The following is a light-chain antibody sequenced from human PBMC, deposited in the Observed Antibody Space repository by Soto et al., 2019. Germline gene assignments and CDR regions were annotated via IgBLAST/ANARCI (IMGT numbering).Light chain of an antibody. Sequence: DIQMTQSPSTLSASVGDRVTIACRASQTINDWLAWYQQKPGKAPKLLIYRASNLQSGVPSRFSGSGSGTDFTLTISSLQPEDFATYYCQQSYNTPVTFGQGTKVDIK. V-gene: IGKV1-5*03. CDR3: QQSYNTPVT. CDR1: QTINDW. J-gene: IGKJ1*01. CDR2: RAS.